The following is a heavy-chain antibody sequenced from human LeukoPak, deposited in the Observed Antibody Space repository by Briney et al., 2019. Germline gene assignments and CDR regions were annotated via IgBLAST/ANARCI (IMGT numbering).Heavy chain of an antibody. CDR3: AKDRSSDSYYPFEY. Sequence: GGSLRLSCAASGFTFSTYCMHWVRQAPGKGLEWVACISYDGSNKYHADSVKGRFTISRDNSKSTLYVQMNSLRAEDTAVYYCAKDRSSDSYYPFEYWGQGKLVTVSS. V-gene: IGHV3-30*02. J-gene: IGHJ4*02. CDR2: ISYDGSNK. D-gene: IGHD3-10*01. CDR1: GFTFSTYC.